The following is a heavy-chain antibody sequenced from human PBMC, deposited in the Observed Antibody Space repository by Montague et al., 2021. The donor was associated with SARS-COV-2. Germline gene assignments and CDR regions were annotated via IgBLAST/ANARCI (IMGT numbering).Heavy chain of an antibody. CDR1: GFTFSTYT. CDR3: WRSSGP. CDR2: IGGTSGYI. V-gene: IGHV3-21*06. D-gene: IGHD3-22*01. J-gene: IGHJ5*02. Sequence: SLRLSCAASGFTFSTYTMNWVRQTPGQGLEWVSSIGGTSGYIYYADSVKGRFTVSRDNAKNSLYLQMSSLRPDDTGVHYCWRSSGPWGQGTLVTVSS.